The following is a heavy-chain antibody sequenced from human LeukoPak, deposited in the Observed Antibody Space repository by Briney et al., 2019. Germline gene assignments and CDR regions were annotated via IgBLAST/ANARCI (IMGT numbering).Heavy chain of an antibody. Sequence: TGGSLRLSCAASGSTFSSYAMSWVRQAPGKGLEWVSAISGSGGSTYYADSVKGRFTISRDNSKNTLYLQMNSLRAEDTAVYYCAKDSAHSITMIVVVIVYFDYWGQGTLVTVSS. CDR3: AKDSAHSITMIVVVIVYFDY. J-gene: IGHJ4*02. V-gene: IGHV3-23*01. CDR2: ISGSGGST. CDR1: GSTFSSYA. D-gene: IGHD3-22*01.